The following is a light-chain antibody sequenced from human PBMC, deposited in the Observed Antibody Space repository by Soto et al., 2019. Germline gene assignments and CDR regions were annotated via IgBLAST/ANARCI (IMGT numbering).Light chain of an antibody. Sequence: QAVVTQSSSASASLGSSVKLTCTLSSGHSSYIIAWHQQQPGKAPRYLMKLEGSGGYNKGSGVPDRFSGSSSGADRYLTISNLQFEDEADYYCETWDSNTRVFGAGTKLTVL. CDR3: ETWDSNTRV. CDR2: LEGSGGY. V-gene: IGLV4-60*02. J-gene: IGLJ2*01. CDR1: SGHSSYI.